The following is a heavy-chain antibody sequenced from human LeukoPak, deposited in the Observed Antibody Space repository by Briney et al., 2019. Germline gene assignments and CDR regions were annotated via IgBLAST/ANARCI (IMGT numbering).Heavy chain of an antibody. CDR1: GGSISSYY. CDR2: IYTSGST. V-gene: IGHV4-4*07. J-gene: IGHJ3*02. CDR3: ARDPGDYYDSSGLSTDAFDI. D-gene: IGHD3-22*01. Sequence: PSETLSLTCTVSGGSISSYYWSWIRQPAGKGLEWVGRIYTSGSTNYNPSLKSRVTMSVDTSKNQFSLKLSSVTAADTAVYNCARDPGDYYDSSGLSTDAFDIWGQGAMVTVSS.